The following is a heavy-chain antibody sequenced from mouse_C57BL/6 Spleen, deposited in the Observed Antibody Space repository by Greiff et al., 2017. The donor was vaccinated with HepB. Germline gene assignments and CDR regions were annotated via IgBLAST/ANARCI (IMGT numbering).Heavy chain of an antibody. D-gene: IGHD1-1*01. CDR1: GYTFTSYG. Sequence: QVQLQQSGAELARPGASVKLSCKASGYTFTSYGISWVKQRTGQGLEWIGEIYPRSGNTYYNEKFKGKATLTADKSSSTAYMELRSLTSEDSAVYFCARWGVLLQYPDVWGTGTTVTVSS. CDR2: IYPRSGNT. CDR3: ARWGVLLQYPDV. J-gene: IGHJ1*03. V-gene: IGHV1-81*01.